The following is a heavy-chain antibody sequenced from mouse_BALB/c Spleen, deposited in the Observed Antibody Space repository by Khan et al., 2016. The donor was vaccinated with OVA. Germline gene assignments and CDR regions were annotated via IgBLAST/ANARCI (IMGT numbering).Heavy chain of an antibody. D-gene: IGHD2-2*01. V-gene: IGHV1S135*01. CDR1: GFSFTSYY. CDR2: VDPFSGGT. Sequence: EVQLQESGPELMKPGASVKISCKASGFSFTSYYLHWVLQSHGKSLAWIGYVDPFSGGTTYNQKFRGKATLTVDKSSSTAYMHISNMTSEASAVYYGTRPGYVPCFTYWGPGTLVTVSA. J-gene: IGHJ3*01. CDR3: TRPGYVPCFTY.